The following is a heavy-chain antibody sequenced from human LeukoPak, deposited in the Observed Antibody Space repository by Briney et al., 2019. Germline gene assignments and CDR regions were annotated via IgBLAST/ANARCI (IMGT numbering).Heavy chain of an antibody. CDR3: ARDGLDQWLVYSEFDY. Sequence: ASVKVSCKASGGTFSSYAISWVRQAPGQGLEWMGRIIPILGIANYAQKFQGRVTITADKSTSTAYMELSSLRSEDTAVYYCARDGLDQWLVYSEFDYWGQGTLVTVSS. CDR2: IIPILGIA. CDR1: GGTFSSYA. J-gene: IGHJ4*02. V-gene: IGHV1-69*04. D-gene: IGHD6-19*01.